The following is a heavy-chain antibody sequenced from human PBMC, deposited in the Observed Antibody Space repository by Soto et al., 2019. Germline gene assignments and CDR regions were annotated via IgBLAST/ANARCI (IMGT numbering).Heavy chain of an antibody. CDR1: GFTFTSNY. J-gene: IGHJ6*02. D-gene: IGHD3-16*01. V-gene: IGHV1-46*01. Sequence: QVQLVQSGAEVKRPGASVEISCKTSGFTFTSNYLHWVRQAPGQGLEWVAMINPVSGGATYSEKCRGRVTVTRDTSTSAIYLEVNGLTPDDTAVYYCARGEMDVWGRGTTVTVSS. CDR3: ARGEMDV. CDR2: INPVSGGA.